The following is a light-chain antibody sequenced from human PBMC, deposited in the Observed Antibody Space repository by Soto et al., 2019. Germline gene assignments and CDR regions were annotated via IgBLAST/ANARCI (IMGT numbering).Light chain of an antibody. CDR3: QQRSNWPPSIT. J-gene: IGKJ5*01. CDR1: QSVSSY. Sequence: EIVLTQSPATLSLSPGERATLSCRASQSVSSYLAWYQQKPGQAARLLIYGASTRATGIPARFSGSGSGTDFTLTISSLEPGDFAVYYCQQRSNWPPSITFGQGTRLEIK. CDR2: GAS. V-gene: IGKV3-11*01.